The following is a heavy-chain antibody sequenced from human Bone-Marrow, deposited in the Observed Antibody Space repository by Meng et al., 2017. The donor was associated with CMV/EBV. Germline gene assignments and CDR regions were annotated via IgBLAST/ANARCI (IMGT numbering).Heavy chain of an antibody. CDR1: GGTFSSYT. CDR3: ARDHGPAAISYYGMDV. J-gene: IGHJ6*02. V-gene: IGHV1-69*04. Sequence: VKVSCKASGGTFSSYTISWVRQAPGQGLEWMGRIIPILGIANYAQKFQGRVTITADKSTSTAYMELSSLRSEDTAVHYCARDHGPAAISYYGMDVWGQGTTVTVSS. D-gene: IGHD2-2*01. CDR2: IIPILGIA.